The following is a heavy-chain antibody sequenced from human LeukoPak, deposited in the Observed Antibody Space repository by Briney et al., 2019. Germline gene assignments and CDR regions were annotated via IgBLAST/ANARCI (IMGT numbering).Heavy chain of an antibody. CDR2: IASDHTT. D-gene: IGHD6-19*01. J-gene: IGHJ6*03. Sequence: GGSLRLSCAASGFTFSSYEMNWVRQAPGKGLEWVSFIASDHTTYYADSVKGRYTLSRDNAKNSLYLQMNSLRAEDTAVYYCATSLSGWGTYHYMDVWGKGTTVTISS. CDR3: ATSLSGWGTYHYMDV. CDR1: GFTFSSYE. V-gene: IGHV3-48*03.